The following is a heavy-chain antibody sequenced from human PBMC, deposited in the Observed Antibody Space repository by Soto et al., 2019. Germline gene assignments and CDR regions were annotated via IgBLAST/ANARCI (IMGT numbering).Heavy chain of an antibody. CDR3: AKGTNDYGGNPTQDEYFDY. J-gene: IGHJ4*02. D-gene: IGHD4-17*01. CDR1: GFTFSSYA. V-gene: IGHV3-23*01. Sequence: GGSLRLSCAASGFTFSSYAMSWVRQAPGKGLEWVSAISGSGGSTYYADSVKGRFTISRDNSKNTLYLQMNSLRAEDTAVYYCAKGTNDYGGNPTQDEYFDYWGQGTLVTVSS. CDR2: ISGSGGST.